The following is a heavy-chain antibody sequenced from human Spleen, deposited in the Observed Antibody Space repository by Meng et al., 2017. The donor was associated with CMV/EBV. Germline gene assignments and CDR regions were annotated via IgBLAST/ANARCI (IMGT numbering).Heavy chain of an antibody. J-gene: IGHJ6*02. D-gene: IGHD3-3*01. CDR1: GYTFTSYG. CDR3: ARVGSFWSGYYSFYGMDV. Sequence: ASVKVSCKASGYTFTSYGISWVRQAPGQGLEWMGWISAYNGNTNYAQKLQGRVTMTTDTSTSTAYMELTSLRSEDTAVYYCARVGSFWSGYYSFYGMDVWGQGTTVTVSS. V-gene: IGHV1-18*01. CDR2: ISAYNGNT.